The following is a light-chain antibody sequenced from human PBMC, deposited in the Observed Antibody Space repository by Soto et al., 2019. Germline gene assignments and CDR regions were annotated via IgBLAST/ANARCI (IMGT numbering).Light chain of an antibody. CDR3: QQFNSYPQT. Sequence: AIQLTQSPSSLSASIGDRVIISCRASQGISSALAWYQQSPGKAPKLLMYNASSLNGGVPSRFSGSRSGTDFTLTISSLQPEDLATYYCQQFNSYPQTFAGGTKVEIK. CDR2: NAS. CDR1: QGISSA. V-gene: IGKV1-13*02. J-gene: IGKJ4*01.